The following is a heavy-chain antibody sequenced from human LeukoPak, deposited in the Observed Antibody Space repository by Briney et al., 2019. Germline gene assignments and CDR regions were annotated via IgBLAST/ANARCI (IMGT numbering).Heavy chain of an antibody. J-gene: IGHJ4*02. CDR2: IYDSGSA. V-gene: IGHV4-59*01. Sequence: SETLSLTCTVSGGSIGSYYWSWIRQPPGKGLEWIGYIYDSGSANYNPSLRSRATISIGTSKTQFSLNLSSVTAADTAVYYCARLNRVGEIFADYWGQGTLVTVSS. CDR1: GGSIGSYY. D-gene: IGHD3-10*01. CDR3: ARLNRVGEIFADY.